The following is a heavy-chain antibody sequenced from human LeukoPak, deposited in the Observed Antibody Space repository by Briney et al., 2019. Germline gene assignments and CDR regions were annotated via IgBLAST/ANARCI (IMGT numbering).Heavy chain of an antibody. Sequence: GGSLRLSCAASGFTFSTYSINWVRQAPGKGLEWLSYISSSGNTIFYADSVKGRFTISRDNAKNSPYLQMNSLRAEDTAVYYCAKDSKIVGPTFRSYHYMDVWGKGTTVTVSS. CDR1: GFTFSTYS. CDR3: AKDSKIVGPTFRSYHYMDV. D-gene: IGHD1-26*01. V-gene: IGHV3-48*04. J-gene: IGHJ6*03. CDR2: ISSSGNTI.